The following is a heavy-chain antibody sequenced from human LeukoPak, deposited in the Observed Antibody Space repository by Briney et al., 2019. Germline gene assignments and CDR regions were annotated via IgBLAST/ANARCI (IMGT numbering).Heavy chain of an antibody. D-gene: IGHD3-22*01. J-gene: IGHJ6*03. CDR1: GFTFSSYW. CDR3: ARPMTQYWAYYLDV. CDR2: IKQDGSEK. V-gene: IGHV3-7*01. Sequence: GGSLRLSCAASGFTFSSYWMSWVRQAPGKGLEWVANIKQDGSEKYYVDSVKGRFTISRDNAKNSLYLQMNSLRAEDTAVYYCARPMTQYWAYYLDVWGKGTTVTVSS.